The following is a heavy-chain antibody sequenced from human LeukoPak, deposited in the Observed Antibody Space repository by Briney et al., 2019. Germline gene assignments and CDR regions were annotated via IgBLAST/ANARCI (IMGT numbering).Heavy chain of an antibody. D-gene: IGHD4-23*01. J-gene: IGHJ6*03. CDR1: GFTFSSYS. CDR2: ISSSSSYI. Sequence: GGSLRLSCAASGFTFSSYSMNWVRQAPGKGLEWVSSISSSSSYIYYADSVKGRFTISRDNAKNSLYLQMNSLRAEDTAVYYCARKPVVTPYYYYYMDVWGKGTTVTVSS. V-gene: IGHV3-21*01. CDR3: ARKPVVTPYYYYYMDV.